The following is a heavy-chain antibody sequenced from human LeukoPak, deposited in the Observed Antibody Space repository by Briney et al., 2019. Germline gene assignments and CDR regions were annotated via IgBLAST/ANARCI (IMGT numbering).Heavy chain of an antibody. J-gene: IGHJ4*02. CDR3: AIARGYCSSTSCSWDLDY. Sequence: SETLSLTCTVSGGSISSYYWSWIRQPAGKGLEWIGRIYTSGSTNYNPSLKSRVTMSVDTSKNQFSLKLSSVTAADTAVYYCAIARGYCSSTSCSWDLDYWGQGTLVTVSS. CDR2: IYTSGST. V-gene: IGHV4-4*07. CDR1: GGSISSYY. D-gene: IGHD2-2*01.